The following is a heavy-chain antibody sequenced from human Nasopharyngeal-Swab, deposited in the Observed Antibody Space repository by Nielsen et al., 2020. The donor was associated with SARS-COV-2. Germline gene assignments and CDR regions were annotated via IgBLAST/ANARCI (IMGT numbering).Heavy chain of an antibody. CDR2: ISSDRSIYT. CDR1: GFSSSDYY. Sequence: GGSLRLSCAASGFSSSDYYMSRIRQAPGKGLEWVAYISSDRSIYTFYADSVKGRFTISRDTAKNSLSLQMDSLRVEDTAVYFCARVEDNFGDYIDYWGQGTLVAVSS. J-gene: IGHJ4*02. CDR3: ARVEDNFGDYIDY. D-gene: IGHD4-17*01. V-gene: IGHV3-11*06.